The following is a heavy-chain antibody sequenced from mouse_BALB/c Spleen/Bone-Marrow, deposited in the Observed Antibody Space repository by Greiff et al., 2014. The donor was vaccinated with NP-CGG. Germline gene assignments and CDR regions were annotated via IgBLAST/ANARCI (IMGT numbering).Heavy chain of an antibody. D-gene: IGHD1-1*01. V-gene: IGHV1-5*01. CDR3: TRYFYGGMDWYFDV. CDR2: VYPGNNDT. J-gene: IGHJ1*01. CDR1: GYTFTSFW. Sequence: EVQLQQSGTVLARPGASVKMSCKASGYTFTSFWMHWVKQRPGKGLEWIGAVYPGNNDTNYNQNFKGKAKLTAVTSTSTAYMEFSSLTNEDSAVYYCTRYFYGGMDWYFDVWGAGTTVTVSS.